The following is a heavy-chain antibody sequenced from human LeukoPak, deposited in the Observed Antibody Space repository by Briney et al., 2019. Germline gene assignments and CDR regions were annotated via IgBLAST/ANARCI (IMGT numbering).Heavy chain of an antibody. CDR1: NGSISSSSYY. J-gene: IGHJ4*02. Sequence: SETLSLTCTVSNGSISSSSYYWGWIRQPPGKGLEWIGTIYYSGSTYYNPSLKSRVTISVDTSKSQFSLKLSSVTAADTAIYYCARDPSHSSSWYYFDYWGQGTLVTVSS. V-gene: IGHV4-39*07. D-gene: IGHD6-13*01. CDR3: ARDPSHSSSWYYFDY. CDR2: IYYSGST.